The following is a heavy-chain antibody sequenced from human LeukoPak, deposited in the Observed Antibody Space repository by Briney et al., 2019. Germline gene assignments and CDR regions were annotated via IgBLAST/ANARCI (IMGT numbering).Heavy chain of an antibody. CDR2: ISWNSGSI. CDR1: GFTFDDYA. V-gene: IGHV3-9*03. J-gene: IGHJ4*02. D-gene: IGHD2-15*01. CDR3: AKVYCSGRSCDFVY. Sequence: PGRSLRLSCAASGFTFDDYAMHWVRQAPGKGLEWVSGISWNSGSIGYADSVKGRFTISRDNAKNSLYLQMNSLRAEDMALYYCAKVYCSGRSCDFVYWGQGTLVTVSS.